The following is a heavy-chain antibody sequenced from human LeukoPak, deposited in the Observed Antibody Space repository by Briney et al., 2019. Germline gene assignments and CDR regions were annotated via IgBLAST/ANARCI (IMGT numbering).Heavy chain of an antibody. D-gene: IGHD6-13*01. Sequence: PGGSLRLSCAASGFIFSSYAMHWVRQPPAKGLEWVAFIRYDGSNKYYADSVKGRFTISRDNSKNTLYLQMNSLRPEDTAVYYCAKDRSSSNWYYFDYWGQGTLVTVSS. CDR1: GFIFSSYA. CDR3: AKDRSSSNWYYFDY. V-gene: IGHV3-30*02. CDR2: IRYDGSNK. J-gene: IGHJ4*02.